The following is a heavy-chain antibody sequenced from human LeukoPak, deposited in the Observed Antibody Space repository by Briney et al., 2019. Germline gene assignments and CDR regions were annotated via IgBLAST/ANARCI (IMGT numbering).Heavy chain of an antibody. CDR2: ISYDGSNK. Sequence: AGGSLRLSCAASGFTFSTYSMNWVRQAPGEGLEWVAVISYDGSNKYYADSVKGRFTISRDNSKNTLYLQMNSLRAEDTAVYYCEGFWSGYSHDYDYWGQGTLVAVSS. CDR3: EGFWSGYSHDYDY. D-gene: IGHD3-3*01. J-gene: IGHJ4*02. V-gene: IGHV3-30*03. CDR1: GFTFSTYS.